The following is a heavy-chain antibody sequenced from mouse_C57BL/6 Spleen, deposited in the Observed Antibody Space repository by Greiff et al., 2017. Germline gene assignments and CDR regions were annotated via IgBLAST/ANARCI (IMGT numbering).Heavy chain of an antibody. Sequence: EVKVEESGPGLVKPSQSLSLTCSVTGYSITSGYYWNWIRQFPGNKLEWMGYISYDGSNNYNPSLKNRISITRDTSKNQFFLKLNSVTTEDTATYYCARFYGNYAAMDYWGQGTSVTVSS. D-gene: IGHD2-1*01. CDR1: GYSITSGYY. CDR3: ARFYGNYAAMDY. J-gene: IGHJ4*01. V-gene: IGHV3-6*01. CDR2: ISYDGSN.